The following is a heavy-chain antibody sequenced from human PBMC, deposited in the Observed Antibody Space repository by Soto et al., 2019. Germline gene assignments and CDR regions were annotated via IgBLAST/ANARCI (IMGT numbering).Heavy chain of an antibody. CDR2: TYYRSNWRH. CDR1: GDSVSSNTAA. D-gene: IGHD6-19*01. Sequence: SPTLSLTCAISGDSVSSNTAAWNWIRSSPSRGLEWLGRTYYRSNWRHDYAVSVKSRITVNPDTSKNHFSPQLNSVTPDDTAVYYCARGAAGSGFDLWRQGTLVTFCS. V-gene: IGHV6-1*01. J-gene: IGHJ4*02. CDR3: ARGAAGSGFDL.